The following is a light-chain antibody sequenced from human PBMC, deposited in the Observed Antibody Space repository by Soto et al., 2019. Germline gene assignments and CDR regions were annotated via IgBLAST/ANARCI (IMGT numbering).Light chain of an antibody. CDR2: GAS. CDR3: QQYGSSGT. J-gene: IGKJ1*01. CDR1: QSVSSSY. Sequence: EIVLTQSPGTLSLSPGERATLSCRASQSVSSSYLAWYQQKPGQTPRLLIYGASTRATGIPARFSGSGSGTELTLTISSLQPEDFAVYYCQQYGSSGTFGQGTKVDIK. V-gene: IGKV3-20*01.